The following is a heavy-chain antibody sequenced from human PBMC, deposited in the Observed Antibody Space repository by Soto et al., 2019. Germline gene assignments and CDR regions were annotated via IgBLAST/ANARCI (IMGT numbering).Heavy chain of an antibody. CDR1: GFTITNHA. CDR2: LSYDGSNA. CDR3: ASDRIVGSQDGFNAFDI. D-gene: IGHD1-26*01. Sequence: QVQLVESGGGVVQPGRSLRLSCAASGFTITNHAMHWVRQAPGKGLEWAAVLSYDGSNAYYADSVKGQFTISRDSPTNTLSLEMNSLGPEDTALYYCASDRIVGSQDGFNAFDIWGQGTMVTVSS. J-gene: IGHJ3*02. V-gene: IGHV3-30*04.